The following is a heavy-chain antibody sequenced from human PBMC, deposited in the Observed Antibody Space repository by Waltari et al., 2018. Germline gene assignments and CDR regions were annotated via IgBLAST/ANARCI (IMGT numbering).Heavy chain of an antibody. CDR2: IYHSGST. CDR1: GGSISSSNW. D-gene: IGHD6-13*01. V-gene: IGHV4-4*02. CDR3: ARGRIAAAGTAYYYYGMDV. J-gene: IGHJ6*02. Sequence: QVQLQESGPGLVKPSGTLSLTCAVSGGSISSSNWWSWVRQPPGKGLEWIGEIYHSGSTSYNPSLKSRVTISVDKSKNQFSLKLSSVTAADTAVYYCARGRIAAAGTAYYYYGMDVWGQGTTVTVSS.